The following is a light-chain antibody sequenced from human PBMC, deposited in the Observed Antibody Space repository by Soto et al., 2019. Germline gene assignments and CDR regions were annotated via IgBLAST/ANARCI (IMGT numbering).Light chain of an antibody. V-gene: IGKV1-5*03. CDR3: QQYDSYPWT. Sequence: DIQMTQSPSTLSASVGDRVTITCRASQSIRSWLAWYQQKPGKAPTLLIYKASTLESGVPSRFSGSGSGTEFTLTISGLQPDDFATYYCQQYDSYPWTFGQGTKVEIK. CDR1: QSIRSW. J-gene: IGKJ1*01. CDR2: KAS.